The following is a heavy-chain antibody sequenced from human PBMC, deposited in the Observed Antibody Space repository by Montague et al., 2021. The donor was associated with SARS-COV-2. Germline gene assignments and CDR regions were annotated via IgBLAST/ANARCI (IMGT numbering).Heavy chain of an antibody. V-gene: IGHV4-39*01. D-gene: IGHD3-10*01. Sequence: SETLSLTYTVSGGSISSDSFYWCWLRQPPGKGLEWIGLIYHSGGTYNGPSLKRRFSISVDTSKNQFSLKVTSVTAADTAVYYCARRPGTFGAAFDIWGLGTMVTVSS. CDR3: ARRPGTFGAAFDI. CDR2: IYHSGGT. J-gene: IGHJ3*02. CDR1: GGSISSDSFY.